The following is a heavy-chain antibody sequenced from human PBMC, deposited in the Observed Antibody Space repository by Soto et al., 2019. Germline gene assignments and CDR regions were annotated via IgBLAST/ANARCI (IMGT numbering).Heavy chain of an antibody. V-gene: IGHV4-59*01. CDR1: GGSISSYY. J-gene: IGHJ4*02. CDR3: ARESAAAGHDY. CDR2: IYYSGST. D-gene: IGHD6-13*01. Sequence: QVQLQESGPGLVKPSETLSLTYTVSGGSISSYYWSWIRQPPGKGLEWIGYIYYSGSTNYNPSLKSRVTISVDTSKNQFSLKLSSVTAADTAVYYCARESAAAGHDYWGQGTLVTVSS.